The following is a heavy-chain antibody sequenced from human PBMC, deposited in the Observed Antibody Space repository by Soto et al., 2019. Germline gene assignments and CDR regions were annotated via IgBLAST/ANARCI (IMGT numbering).Heavy chain of an antibody. V-gene: IGHV3-23*01. D-gene: IGHD1-7*01. CDR1: GLTFSNYA. CDR2: MSGSSSTT. CDR3: AKNQERELPRVIDF. Sequence: GGSLRLSCATSGLTFSNYAMSWVRQAPGGGLEWVSSMSGSSSTTYYADSVRGRFPISRDRSKNTLYLQMSSLRAEDTALYYCAKNQERELPRVIDFWGQGTLVTVSS. J-gene: IGHJ4*02.